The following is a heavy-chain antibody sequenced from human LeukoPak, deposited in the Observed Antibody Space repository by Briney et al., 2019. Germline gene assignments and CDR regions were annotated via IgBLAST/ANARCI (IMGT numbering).Heavy chain of an antibody. D-gene: IGHD1-7*01. Sequence: GGSLRLSCAASGFTFSSYGMHWVRQAPGKGLEWVAVISYDGSNKYYADSVKGRFTISRDNSKNTLYLQMNSLRAEDTAVYYCAKVRVVFNWNYAYYFDSWGQGTLVTVSS. J-gene: IGHJ4*02. V-gene: IGHV3-30*18. CDR3: AKVRVVFNWNYAYYFDS. CDR2: ISYDGSNK. CDR1: GFTFSSYG.